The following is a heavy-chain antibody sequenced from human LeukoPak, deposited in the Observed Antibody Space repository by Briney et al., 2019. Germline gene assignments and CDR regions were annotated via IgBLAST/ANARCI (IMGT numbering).Heavy chain of an antibody. CDR1: GFTFSNYA. CDR2: ITGSGGKT. J-gene: IGHJ4*02. CDR3: AKWGDYDVLTGYYVSDY. D-gene: IGHD3-9*01. Sequence: GGSLRLSCAASGFTFSNYAMSWVRQAPGKGLEWVSAITGSGGKTYYADSVKGRFTISRDNSKNTVFLQMTSLRAEDTAVYYCAKWGDYDVLTGYYVSDYWGQGTLVTVSS. V-gene: IGHV3-23*01.